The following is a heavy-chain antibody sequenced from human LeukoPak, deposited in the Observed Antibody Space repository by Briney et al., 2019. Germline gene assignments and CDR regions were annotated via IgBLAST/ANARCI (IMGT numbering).Heavy chain of an antibody. V-gene: IGHV3-21*01. Sequence: GGSLRLSCAASGFTFSSYSMNWVRQAPGKGLEWVSSISSSSSYIYYADSVKGRFTISRDKAKNSLYLQMNSLRAEDTAVYYCARGIGDSSGLYFIWNYYYGMDVWGQGTTVTVSS. CDR3: ARGIGDSSGLYFIWNYYYGMDV. D-gene: IGHD3-22*01. J-gene: IGHJ6*02. CDR1: GFTFSSYS. CDR2: ISSSSSYI.